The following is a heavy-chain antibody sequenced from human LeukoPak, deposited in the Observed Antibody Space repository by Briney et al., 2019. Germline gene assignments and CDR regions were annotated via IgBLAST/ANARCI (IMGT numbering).Heavy chain of an antibody. CDR3: ATLPANQLRGFDY. V-gene: IGHV4-38-2*02. Sequence: SETLSLTCTVSGYSISSDYYWGWIRQPPGKGLEWIGSIYHGGSTYYNPSLKSRIIISVDTSKNQFFLKLSSVTAADTAVYYCATLPANQLRGFDYWGQGTLVTVSS. CDR1: GYSISSDYY. CDR2: IYHGGST. J-gene: IGHJ4*02. D-gene: IGHD2-2*01.